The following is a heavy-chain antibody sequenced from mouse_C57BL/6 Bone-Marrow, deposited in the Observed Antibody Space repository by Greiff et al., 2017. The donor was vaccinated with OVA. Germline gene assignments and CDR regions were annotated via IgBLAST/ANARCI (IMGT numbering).Heavy chain of an antibody. CDR1: GYTFTDYN. Sequence: VQLKQSGPELVKPGASVKIPCKASGYTFTDYNMDWVKQSHGKSLEWIGDINPNNGGTIYNQKFKGKATLTVDKSSSTAYMELRSLTSEDTAVYYCAIIYDGYHFYAMDYWGQGTSVTVSS. D-gene: IGHD2-3*01. CDR2: INPNNGGT. J-gene: IGHJ4*01. V-gene: IGHV1-18*01. CDR3: AIIYDGYHFYAMDY.